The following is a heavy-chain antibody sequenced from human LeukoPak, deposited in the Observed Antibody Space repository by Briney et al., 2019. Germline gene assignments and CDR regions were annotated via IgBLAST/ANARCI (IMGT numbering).Heavy chain of an antibody. Sequence: ASVKVSCKASGYTFTSYAMNWVRQAPGQGLEWKGWINTNTGNPTYAQGFTGRFVFSLDTSVSTAYLQISSLKAEDTAVYYCASLPDSSGWYWFDPWGQGTLVTVSS. J-gene: IGHJ5*02. D-gene: IGHD6-19*01. V-gene: IGHV7-4-1*02. CDR2: INTNTGNP. CDR3: ASLPDSSGWYWFDP. CDR1: GYTFTSYA.